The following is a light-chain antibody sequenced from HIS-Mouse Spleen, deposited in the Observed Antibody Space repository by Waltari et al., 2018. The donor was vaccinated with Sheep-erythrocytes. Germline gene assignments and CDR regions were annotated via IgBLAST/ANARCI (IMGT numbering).Light chain of an antibody. Sequence: QPGSTHLPSVSGPPGRLLTFSPPGTSSIVGGYNYVSWYQQHPGKAPKLMIYDVSKRPSGVPDRFSGSKSGNTASLTISGLQAEDEADYYCCSYAGSYTFWVFGGGTKLTVL. CDR1: SSIVGGYNY. CDR3: CSYAGSYTFWV. CDR2: DVS. V-gene: IGLV2-11*01. J-gene: IGLJ3*02.